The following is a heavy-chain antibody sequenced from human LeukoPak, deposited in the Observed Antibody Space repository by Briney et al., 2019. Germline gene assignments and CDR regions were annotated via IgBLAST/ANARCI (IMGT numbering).Heavy chain of an antibody. CDR2: SKGKIDGGTT. CDR3: VTDNGEHSFDF. D-gene: IGHD7-27*01. J-gene: IGHJ4*02. Sequence: GGSLRLSCAVSGLSFSNAWMGWVRQAPGKGLEWVGRSKGKIDGGTTDYAAPVKGRFTISRDDSKTTLYLQMNSLKTEDTAVYYCVTDNGEHSFDFWGQGTLVTVSS. CDR1: GLSFSNAW. V-gene: IGHV3-15*01.